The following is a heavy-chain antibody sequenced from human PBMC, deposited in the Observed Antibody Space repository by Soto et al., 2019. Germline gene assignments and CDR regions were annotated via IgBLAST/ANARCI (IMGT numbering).Heavy chain of an antibody. J-gene: IGHJ6*02. Sequence: GGSLRLSCAASGFTFSNYGMHWVRQAPGKGLEWVAVIWFDGSNKYYADSVKGRFTISRDNSKNTLFLQMNSLRGEDTAVYYCARDMGEYSDLEAQYMSQTSPGTNYYYYYGMDVWGQGTTVTVSS. CDR3: ARDMGEYSDLEAQYMSQTSPGTNYYYYYGMDV. D-gene: IGHD3-16*01. CDR1: GFTFSNYG. V-gene: IGHV3-33*01. CDR2: IWFDGSNK.